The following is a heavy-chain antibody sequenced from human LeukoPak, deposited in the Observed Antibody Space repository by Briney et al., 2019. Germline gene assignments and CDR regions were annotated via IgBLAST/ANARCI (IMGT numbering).Heavy chain of an antibody. Sequence: PGGSLRLSCAASGFTFSSYAMHWVRQASGKGLEWVAVISYDGSNKYYADSVKGRFTISRDNSKNTLYLQMNSLRAEDTAVYYCARLLVRDYWGQGTLVTVSS. V-gene: IGHV3-30-3*01. CDR2: ISYDGSNK. J-gene: IGHJ4*02. CDR1: GFTFSSYA. CDR3: ARLLVRDY. D-gene: IGHD6-13*01.